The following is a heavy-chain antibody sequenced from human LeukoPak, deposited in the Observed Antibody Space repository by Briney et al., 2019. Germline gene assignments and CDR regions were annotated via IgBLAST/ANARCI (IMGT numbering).Heavy chain of an antibody. CDR2: IYYSGST. D-gene: IGHD1-7*01. CDR3: ARRKSYNWNYWFDP. J-gene: IGHJ5*02. CDR1: GGSIGSTTDY. Sequence: SETLSLTCTVSGGSIGSTTDYWGWIRQPPGKGLEWIGSIYYSGSTYYNPSLKSRVTISLDTSKNQFSLKLTSVTAADTAVYYCARRKSYNWNYWFDPWGQGILVTVSS. V-gene: IGHV4-39*01.